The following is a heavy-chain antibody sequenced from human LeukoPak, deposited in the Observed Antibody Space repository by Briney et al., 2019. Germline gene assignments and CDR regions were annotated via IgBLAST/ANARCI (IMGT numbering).Heavy chain of an antibody. Sequence: GESLKISCKGSGYTFSTYWIGWVREMPGKGLEWMGIIYPGDSDTRYSPSFQGQVTISADKSISTAYLQWNSLKASDPAMYYCARRGGFGELDYWGQGTLVTVFS. J-gene: IGHJ4*02. CDR1: GYTFSTYW. CDR2: IYPGDSDT. CDR3: ARRGGFGELDY. V-gene: IGHV5-51*01. D-gene: IGHD3-10*01.